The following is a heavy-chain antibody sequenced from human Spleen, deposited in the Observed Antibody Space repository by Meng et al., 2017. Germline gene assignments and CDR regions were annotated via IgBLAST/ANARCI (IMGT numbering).Heavy chain of an antibody. D-gene: IGHD3-10*01. CDR3: ARGLGYYGSGSYAY. V-gene: IGHV3-66*02. CDR2: IYSGGST. J-gene: IGHJ4*02. CDR1: GFTVSSNY. Sequence: GESLKISCAASGFTVSSNYMSWVRQAPGKGLEWVSVIYSGGSTYYADSVKGRFTISRDNSKNTLYLQMNSLRAEDTAVYYCARGLGYYGSGSYAYWGQGTLVTVSS.